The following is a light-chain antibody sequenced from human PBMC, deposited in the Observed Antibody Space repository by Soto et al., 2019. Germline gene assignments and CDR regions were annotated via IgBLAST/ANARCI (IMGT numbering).Light chain of an antibody. V-gene: IGLV2-14*01. J-gene: IGLJ1*01. CDR3: SSYTINSARV. CDR2: EVR. Sequence: HSALAQPASVSGSPGHSITVSFTGTSSDVNDFNYVSWYQQHPGKAPQLMIYEVRNRASGVSNRFSGSNSGNTASLPISGLQPEDEADYYCSSYTINSARVFGTGTKVTVL. CDR1: SSDVNDFNY.